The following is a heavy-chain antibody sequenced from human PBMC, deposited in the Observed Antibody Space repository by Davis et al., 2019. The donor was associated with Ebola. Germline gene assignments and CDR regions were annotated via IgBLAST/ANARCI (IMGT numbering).Heavy chain of an antibody. V-gene: IGHV3-23*01. J-gene: IGHJ4*02. D-gene: IGHD6-19*01. CDR3: TTRLVNHFDH. CDR2: ISDAATGNT. Sequence: PGGSLRLSCAASGFAFGSFTMNWVRQAPGKGLEWVSTISDAATGNTHYADSVRGRFTISRDDSMNMIFLQMNSLRAEDTAFYYCTTRLVNHFDHWGQGTLVTVSS. CDR1: GFAFGSFT.